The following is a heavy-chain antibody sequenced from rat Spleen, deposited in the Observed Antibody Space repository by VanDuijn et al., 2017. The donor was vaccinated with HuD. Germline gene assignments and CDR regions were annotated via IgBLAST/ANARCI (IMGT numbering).Heavy chain of an antibody. J-gene: IGHJ2*01. CDR1: GFIFSDFG. D-gene: IGHD4-3*01. CDR2: ISPNGGST. V-gene: IGHV5-19*01. Sequence: EVKLVESGGGLVQSGRSLKLSCAASGFIFSDFGMHWIRQAPTKGLEWVASISPNGGSTYYRDSVKGRFTISRDNAENTVYLQMNSLRSEDTATYYCAVSGYGYWGQGVMVTVSS. CDR3: AVSGYGY.